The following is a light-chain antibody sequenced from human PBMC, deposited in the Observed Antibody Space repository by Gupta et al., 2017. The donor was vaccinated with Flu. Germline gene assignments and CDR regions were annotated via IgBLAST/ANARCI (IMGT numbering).Light chain of an antibody. V-gene: IGLV2-8*01. CDR3: SSYAGSNNWV. CDR1: SSDVGGYNY. Sequence: TSSDVGGYNYVSWYQQHQGEVPKLMIYEVSKRPSGVPDRFSGSKSGNTASLTVSGLQADDEADYYCSSYAGSNNWVFGGGTKVTVL. CDR2: EVS. J-gene: IGLJ3*02.